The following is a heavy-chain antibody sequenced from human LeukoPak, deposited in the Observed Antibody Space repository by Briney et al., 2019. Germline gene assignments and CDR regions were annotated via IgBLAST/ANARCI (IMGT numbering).Heavy chain of an antibody. J-gene: IGHJ4*02. CDR1: GFTFNSNA. V-gene: IGHV3-23*01. D-gene: IGHD6-13*01. CDR2: ISGNGGTT. Sequence: PGGSLRLSCAASGFTFNSNAMSWVRQAPGKGLEWVSGISGNGGTTYYADSVKGRFTISRDNSKNTLFLQANSLRAEDTAIYYCAKHAITAGLTYLDYWGQGTLVTVSS. CDR3: AKHAITAGLTYLDY.